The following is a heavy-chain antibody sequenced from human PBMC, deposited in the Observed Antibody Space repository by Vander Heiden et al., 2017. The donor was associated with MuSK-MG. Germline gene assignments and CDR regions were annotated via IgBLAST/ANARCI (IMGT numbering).Heavy chain of an antibody. CDR2: IWYDGSNK. CDR3: ARGSPYYYGSGSYYNYIDY. J-gene: IGHJ4*02. D-gene: IGHD3-10*01. CDR1: GFTFSSYG. Sequence: QVQLVESGGGVVQPGRSLRLSCAASGFTFSSYGMHWVRQAPGKGLEWVAVIWYDGSNKYYADSVKGRFTISRDNSKNTLYLQMNSLRAEDTAVYYCARGSPYYYGSGSYYNYIDYWGQGTLVTVSS. V-gene: IGHV3-33*01.